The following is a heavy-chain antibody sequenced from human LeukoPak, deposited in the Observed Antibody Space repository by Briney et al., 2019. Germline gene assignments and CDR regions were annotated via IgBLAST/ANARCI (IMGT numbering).Heavy chain of an antibody. CDR1: GNSISSGDYY. J-gene: IGHJ5*02. CDR3: VSRADWFDP. V-gene: IGHV4-30-4*01. CDR2: IHYSGSS. Sequence: SQTLSLTCTVSGNSISSGDYYWSWIRQPPGKGLEWIGYIHYSGSSDYNPALKSRVSISVDASKNQFSLKLTSVTAADTAVYFCVSRADWFDPCGPGTLVTVSS.